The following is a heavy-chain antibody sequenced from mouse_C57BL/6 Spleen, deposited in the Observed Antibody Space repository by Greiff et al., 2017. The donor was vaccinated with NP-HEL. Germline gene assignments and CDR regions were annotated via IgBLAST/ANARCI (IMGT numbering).Heavy chain of an antibody. CDR2: IDPETGGT. V-gene: IGHV1-15*01. Sequence: QVQLQQSGAELVRPGASVTLSCKASGYTFTDYEMHWVKQTPVHGLEWIGAIDPETGGTAYNQKFKGKAILTADKSSSTAYMELRSLTSEDSAVYYCTRATTVVGNWYFDYWGQGTTLTVSS. CDR3: TRATTVVGNWYFDY. CDR1: GYTFTDYE. D-gene: IGHD1-1*01. J-gene: IGHJ2*01.